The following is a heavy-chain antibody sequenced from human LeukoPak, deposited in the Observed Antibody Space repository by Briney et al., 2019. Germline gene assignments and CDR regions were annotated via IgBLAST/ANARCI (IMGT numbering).Heavy chain of an antibody. CDR3: AKDPSNFDRAFDY. CDR1: GFTFSSYA. Sequence: GGSLRLSCAASGFTFSSYAMSWVRQAPGKGLEWVSAISGCGGSTYYADSVKGRFTISRDNSKNTLYLQMNSLRAEDTAVYYCAKDPSNFDRAFDYWGQGTLVTVSS. J-gene: IGHJ4*02. V-gene: IGHV3-23*01. CDR2: ISGCGGST. D-gene: IGHD3-22*01.